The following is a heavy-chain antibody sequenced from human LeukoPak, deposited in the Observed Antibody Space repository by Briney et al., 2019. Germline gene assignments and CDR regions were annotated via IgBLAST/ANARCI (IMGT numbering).Heavy chain of an antibody. CDR3: TTKVIRGNSGDDYDD. D-gene: IGHD5-12*01. J-gene: IGHJ4*02. CDR1: GVTFRSYG. CDR2: ISSDGNDK. V-gene: IGHV3-30*03. Sequence: GGSLRLSCAASGVTFRSYGMHWVRQAPGKGLEWVALISSDGNDKLYGDSVRGRFTISRDDSKSTLYLQMNGLRAEDTAVYYCTTKVIRGNSGDDYDDWGQGTLVTVST.